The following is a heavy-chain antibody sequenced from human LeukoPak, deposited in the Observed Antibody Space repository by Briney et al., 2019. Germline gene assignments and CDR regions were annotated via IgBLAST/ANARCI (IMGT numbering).Heavy chain of an antibody. CDR2: TYYSGST. Sequence: SETLSLTCTVSGGSISSYYWSWIRQPPGKGLEWIGYTYYSGSTNYNPSLKSRVTISVDTSKNQFSLKLSSVTAADTAVYYCARRNGKAFDIWGQGTMVTVSS. V-gene: IGHV4-59*01. CDR1: GGSISSYY. CDR3: ARRNGKAFDI. J-gene: IGHJ3*02. D-gene: IGHD1-1*01.